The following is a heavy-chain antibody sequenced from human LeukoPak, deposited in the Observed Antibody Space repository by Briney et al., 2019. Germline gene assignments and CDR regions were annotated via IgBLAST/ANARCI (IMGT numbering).Heavy chain of an antibody. V-gene: IGHV4-59*12. CDR3: ARYLSSGWPSNWFDP. D-gene: IGHD6-19*01. CDR2: IYYIGST. Sequence: PSETLSLTCTVSGGSISSYYWSWIRQPPGKGLEWIGYIYYIGSTNYNPSLKSRVTISVDTSKNQFSLKLSSVTAADTAVYYCARYLSSGWPSNWFDPWGQGTLVTVSS. J-gene: IGHJ5*02. CDR1: GGSISSYY.